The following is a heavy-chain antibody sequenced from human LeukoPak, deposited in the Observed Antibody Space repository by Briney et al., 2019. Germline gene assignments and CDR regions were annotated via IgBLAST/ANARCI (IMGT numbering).Heavy chain of an antibody. CDR3: GKDIYSSASYPIFDY. D-gene: IGHD3-10*01. Sequence: PGGSLRLSCAASGFTLDDFAMHWVRHTPGGGLEWVSRISSDSGTVGYADSVKGRFTISRDNAKNSLFLVMNSLRPEDTALYYCGKDIYSSASYPIFDYWGQGTLVSVSS. V-gene: IGHV3-9*01. J-gene: IGHJ4*02. CDR2: ISSDSGTV. CDR1: GFTLDDFA.